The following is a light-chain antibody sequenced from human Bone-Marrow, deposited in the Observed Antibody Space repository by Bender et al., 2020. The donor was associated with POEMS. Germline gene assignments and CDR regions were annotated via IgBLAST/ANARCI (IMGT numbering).Light chain of an antibody. J-gene: IGLJ2*01. CDR1: SSDVGYYNY. CDR3: ATWDDSLSGVV. Sequence: QSALTQPPSASGSLGQSVTISCTGTSSDVGYYNYVSWYQQHPGKAPKLMIYDVTERPSGVPARFSGSKTGNTASLTVSGLQAEDEADYYCATWDDSLSGVVFGGGTKLTVL. CDR2: DVT. V-gene: IGLV2-8*01.